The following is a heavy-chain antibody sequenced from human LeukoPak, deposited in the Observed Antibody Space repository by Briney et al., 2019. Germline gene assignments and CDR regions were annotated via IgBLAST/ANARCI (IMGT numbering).Heavy chain of an antibody. CDR1: GFTFSSYS. CDR2: ISSSSSTI. J-gene: IGHJ5*02. V-gene: IGHV3-48*02. Sequence: GGSLRLSCAASGFTFSSYSMNWVRQAPGKGLEGVSYISSSSSTIYYADSVKGRFTISRDNAKNSLYLQMNSLRDEDTAVYYCARARDGSGYLLDLPGGQGTLVTVSS. CDR3: ARARDGSGYLLDLP. D-gene: IGHD3-22*01.